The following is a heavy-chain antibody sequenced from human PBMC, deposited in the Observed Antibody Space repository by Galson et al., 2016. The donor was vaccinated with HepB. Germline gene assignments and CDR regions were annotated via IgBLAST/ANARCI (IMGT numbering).Heavy chain of an antibody. J-gene: IGHJ3*01. Sequence: SLRLSCAASGFTFSDYHMNWIRQAPGKGLEWISYISTSANSMLYADSVRGRFFISRDNAKKSLYLQMTNLRAEDTDVYYCARDLPDDSVEYFDVFDLWGQGTMVIVSS. CDR1: GFTFSDYH. V-gene: IGHV3-11*01. CDR2: ISTSANSM. CDR3: ARDLPDDSVEYFDVFDL. D-gene: IGHD4-17*01.